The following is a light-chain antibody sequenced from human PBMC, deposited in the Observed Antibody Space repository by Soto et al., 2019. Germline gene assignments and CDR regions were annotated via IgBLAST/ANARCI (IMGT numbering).Light chain of an antibody. V-gene: IGKV3-11*01. Sequence: EIGFTQSPATLSLSPGERATPSRRASQSLSKSLVWYQQKPGQAPRLLIDGASNRATGIPARFSGSGSGTDFTLTISSLEPEDFAVYFCQQRSSWPLTFGGGTKVDIK. J-gene: IGKJ4*02. CDR3: QQRSSWPLT. CDR2: GAS. CDR1: QSLSKS.